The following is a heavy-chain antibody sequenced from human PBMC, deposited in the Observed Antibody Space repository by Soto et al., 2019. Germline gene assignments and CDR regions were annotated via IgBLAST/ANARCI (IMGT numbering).Heavy chain of an antibody. CDR1: GFTFSSYA. D-gene: IGHD3-22*01. J-gene: IGHJ3*02. CDR3: AKVRRDYYDSSGYYFEDAFDS. V-gene: IGHV3-23*01. CDR2: ISGCGGNT. Sequence: VQLLESGGGLVQPGGSLRLSCAASGFTFSSYAMSWVRQAPGKGLEWVSAISGCGGNTYYADSVKGRFTISRYNSKNTLYLQMNSLRAEDTAVYYCAKVRRDYYDSSGYYFEDAFDSWGQGTMVTVSS.